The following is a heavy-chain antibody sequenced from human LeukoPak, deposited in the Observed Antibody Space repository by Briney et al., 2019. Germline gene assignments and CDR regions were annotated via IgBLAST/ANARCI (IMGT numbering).Heavy chain of an antibody. Sequence: GASVTVSCKASGYTFTSYGISWVRQAPGQGLEWMGWISAYNGNTNYAQKLQGRATMTTDTSTSTAYMELRSLRSDDTAVYYCARDLGYCSSTSCYADYYHYMDVWGKGTTVTVSS. CDR2: ISAYNGNT. J-gene: IGHJ6*03. CDR1: GYTFTSYG. V-gene: IGHV1-18*01. D-gene: IGHD2-2*01. CDR3: ARDLGYCSSTSCYADYYHYMDV.